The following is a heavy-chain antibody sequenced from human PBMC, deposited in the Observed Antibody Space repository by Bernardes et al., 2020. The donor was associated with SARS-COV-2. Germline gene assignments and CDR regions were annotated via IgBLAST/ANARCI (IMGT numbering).Heavy chain of an antibody. CDR2: IRCDGTNT. D-gene: IGHD1-20*01. CDR3: AKELNWNYFDY. CDR1: GFTFGSYG. V-gene: IGHV3-30*02. J-gene: IGHJ4*02. Sequence: GGSLRLSCAASGFTFGSYGMTWVRQAPGKGLEWVAFIRCDGTNTYYADSVKGRFTISRDNSKNTLYLQMNSLRTEDTAVYYCAKELNWNYFDYWGQGSLVTVSS.